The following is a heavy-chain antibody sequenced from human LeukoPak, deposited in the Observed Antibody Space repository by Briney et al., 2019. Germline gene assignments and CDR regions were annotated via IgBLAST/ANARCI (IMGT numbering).Heavy chain of an antibody. J-gene: IGHJ4*02. V-gene: IGHV3-23*03. CDR3: AKSGGSKADDY. D-gene: IGHD2-15*01. Sequence: GGSLRLSCAASGFTFSSYAMSWVRQAPGKGLERVSVIYSGGSTYYADSVKGRFTISRDNSKNTLYLQMNSLRAEDTAVYYCAKSGGSKADDYWGQGTLVTVSS. CDR2: IYSGGST. CDR1: GFTFSSYA.